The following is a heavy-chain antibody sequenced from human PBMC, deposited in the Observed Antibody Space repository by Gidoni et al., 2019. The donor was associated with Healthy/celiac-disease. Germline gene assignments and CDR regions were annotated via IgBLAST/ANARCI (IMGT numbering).Heavy chain of an antibody. CDR2: IYYSGST. D-gene: IGHD1-26*01. Sequence: QLQLQESGPGLVKPSEPLSLTCTVSGGSISSSSDYWGWIRQPPGKGLEWIGSIYYSGSTYYNPSLKSRVTISVDTSKNQFSLKLSSVTAADTAVYYCARDRLGATPYFDYWGQGTLVTVSS. V-gene: IGHV4-39*07. CDR1: GGSISSSSDY. CDR3: ARDRLGATPYFDY. J-gene: IGHJ4*02.